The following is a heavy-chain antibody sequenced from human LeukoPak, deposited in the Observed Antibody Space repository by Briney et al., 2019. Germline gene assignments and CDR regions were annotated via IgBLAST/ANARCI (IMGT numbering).Heavy chain of an antibody. Sequence: SVKVSCKASGGTFSSYAISWVRQAPGQGLEWMGGIIPIFGTANYAQKFQGRVTITADESTSTAYMELSSLRSEDTAVYYCARGGDYGDLRYFDYWGQGTLVTVSS. CDR3: ARGGDYGDLRYFDY. V-gene: IGHV1-69*13. D-gene: IGHD4-17*01. CDR2: IIPIFGTA. CDR1: GGTFSSYA. J-gene: IGHJ4*02.